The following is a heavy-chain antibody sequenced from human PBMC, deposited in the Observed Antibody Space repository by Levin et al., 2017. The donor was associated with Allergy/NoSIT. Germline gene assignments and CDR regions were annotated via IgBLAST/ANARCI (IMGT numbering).Heavy chain of an antibody. J-gene: IGHJ4*02. V-gene: IGHV7-4-1*02. CDR2: INPRTGTP. Sequence: GESLKISCKASGYIFNSFEMNWVRQAPGQGLEWMGSINPRTGTPTFAPGFTGRFVFSFDTSVSTAYLQISSLKAEDTALYYCAIQLNDWWKVFEFWGQGTLVTVSS. CDR1: GYIFNSFE. CDR3: AIQLNDWWKVFEF. D-gene: IGHD2-8*02.